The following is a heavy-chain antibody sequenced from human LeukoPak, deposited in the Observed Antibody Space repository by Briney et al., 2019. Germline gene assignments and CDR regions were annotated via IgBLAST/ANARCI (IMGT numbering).Heavy chain of an antibody. Sequence: SETLSLTCTVSGGSISSGDYYWSWIRQPPGKGLEWIGYIYDSGRTDFNPSLKSRVTISVDRSKNQFSLKLSSVTAADTAVYYCARGRGYSYGEGTFDYWGQGTLVTVSS. J-gene: IGHJ4*02. V-gene: IGHV4-30-2*01. D-gene: IGHD5-18*01. CDR2: IYDSGRT. CDR3: ARGRGYSYGEGTFDY. CDR1: GGSISSGDYY.